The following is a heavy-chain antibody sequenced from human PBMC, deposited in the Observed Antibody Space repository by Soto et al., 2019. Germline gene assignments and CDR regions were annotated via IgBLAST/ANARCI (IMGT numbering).Heavy chain of an antibody. CDR3: ARRRRSTSPSSYGMDV. V-gene: IGHV3-21*01. CDR1: GFTFSSYS. CDR2: ISSSSSYI. D-gene: IGHD2-2*01. Sequence: GGSLRLSCAASGFTFSSYSMNWVRQAPGKGLEWVSSISSSSSYIYYADSVKGRFTISRDNAKNSLYLQMNSLRAEDTAVYYCARRRRSTSPSSYGMDVWGQGTTVTASS. J-gene: IGHJ6*02.